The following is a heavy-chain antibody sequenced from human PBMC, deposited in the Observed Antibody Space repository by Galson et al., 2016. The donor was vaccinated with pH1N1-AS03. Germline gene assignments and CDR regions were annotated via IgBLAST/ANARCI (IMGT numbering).Heavy chain of an antibody. J-gene: IGHJ4*02. CDR1: GGSMTSPDW. CDR3: ARVDSSTYSDGWVPFDY. V-gene: IGHV4-4*02. CDR2: VHYSGTT. D-gene: IGHD5-24*01. Sequence: SETLSLTCAVSGGSMTSPDWWTWVRQPPGKGLEWIGEVHYSGTTSYNPSLNSRVTMSIDKSNNQFSLNLGSVTAADTAMYYCARVDSSTYSDGWVPFDYWGQGTLVTVSS.